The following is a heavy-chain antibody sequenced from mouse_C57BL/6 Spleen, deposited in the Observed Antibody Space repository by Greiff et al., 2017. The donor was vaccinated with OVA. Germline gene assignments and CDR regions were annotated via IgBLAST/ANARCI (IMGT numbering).Heavy chain of an antibody. D-gene: IGHD1-3*01. Sequence: QVHVKQPGAELVKPGASVKLSCKASGYTFTSYWMHWVKQRPGQGLEWIGMIHPNSGSTNYNEKFKSKATLTVDKSSSTAYMQLSSLTTEDSAVYYCARKEGEWGTRAMDYWGQGTSVTVSS. CDR2: IHPNSGST. CDR3: ARKEGEWGTRAMDY. V-gene: IGHV1-64*01. CDR1: GYTFTSYW. J-gene: IGHJ4*01.